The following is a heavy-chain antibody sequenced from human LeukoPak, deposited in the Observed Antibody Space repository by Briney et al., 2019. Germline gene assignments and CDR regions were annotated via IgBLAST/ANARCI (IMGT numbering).Heavy chain of an antibody. Sequence: GASVNVSCKASGYTFTRYYMHWVRQAPGQGLEWMGIINPSGGSTSYAQKFQGRVTMTRDTSTSTVYMELSSLRSEDTAVYYCARGDFWSGYQNYFDYWGQGTLVTVSS. V-gene: IGHV1-46*01. J-gene: IGHJ4*02. D-gene: IGHD3-3*01. CDR1: GYTFTRYY. CDR3: ARGDFWSGYQNYFDY. CDR2: INPSGGST.